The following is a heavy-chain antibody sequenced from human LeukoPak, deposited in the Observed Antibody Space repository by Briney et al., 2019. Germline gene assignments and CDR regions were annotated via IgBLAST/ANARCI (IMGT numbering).Heavy chain of an antibody. Sequence: GGSLRLSCTVSGFTVSSNSMSWVRQAPGKGLEWVSFIYSDNTHYSDSVKGRFTISRDNAKNSLYLHMNSLRAGDTAVYYCARVRKYSGYYSWYFDLWGRGTLVTVSS. V-gene: IGHV3-53*01. CDR3: ARVRKYSGYYSWYFDL. J-gene: IGHJ2*01. CDR1: GFTVSSNS. D-gene: IGHD5-12*01. CDR2: IYSDNT.